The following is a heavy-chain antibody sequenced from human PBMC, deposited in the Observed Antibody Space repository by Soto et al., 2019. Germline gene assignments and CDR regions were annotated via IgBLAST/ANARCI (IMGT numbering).Heavy chain of an antibody. CDR2: IYYSGST. CDR3: ARVLYGDYAHFDY. D-gene: IGHD4-17*01. V-gene: IGHV4-31*03. Sequence: SETLSLTCTVSGGSISSGGYYWSWIRQHPGKGLEWIGYIYYSGSTYYNPSLKSRVTISVDTSKNQFSLKLSSVTAADTAVYYCARVLYGDYAHFDYWGQGTLVTVS. J-gene: IGHJ4*02. CDR1: GGSISSGGYY.